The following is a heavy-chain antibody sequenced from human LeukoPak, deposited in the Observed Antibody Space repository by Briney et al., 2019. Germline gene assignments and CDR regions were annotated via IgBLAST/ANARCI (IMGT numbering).Heavy chain of an antibody. D-gene: IGHD1-1*01. CDR2: IKADGSEK. J-gene: IGHJ4*02. V-gene: IGHV3-7*01. Sequence: GGSLRLSCAASGFTFSSYWMSWVRQAPGEGLEWVANIKADGSEKYYGDSVKGRFTISRDNAKNSLYLQMNSLGAEDTAVYYCARGVPTGIDYFDYWGQGTLVTVSS. CDR1: GFTFSSYW. CDR3: ARGVPTGIDYFDY.